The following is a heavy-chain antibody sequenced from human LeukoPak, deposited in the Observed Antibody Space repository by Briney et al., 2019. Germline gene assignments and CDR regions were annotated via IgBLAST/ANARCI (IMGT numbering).Heavy chain of an antibody. Sequence: SQTLSLTCAISGDSVSSISVAWNWIRQSPSRGLEWLGRTYYRSKWYYEYAVSVRSRINISPDTSKNQFSLQLTSVTPEDTAVYYCSLARSEYHYGMDVWGQGTTVAVSS. CDR2: TYYRSKWYY. V-gene: IGHV6-1*01. CDR1: GDSVSSISVA. CDR3: SLARSEYHYGMDV. J-gene: IGHJ6*02.